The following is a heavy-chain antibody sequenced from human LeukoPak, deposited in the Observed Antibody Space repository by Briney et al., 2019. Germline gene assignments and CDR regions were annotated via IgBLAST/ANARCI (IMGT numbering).Heavy chain of an antibody. D-gene: IGHD2-8*01. CDR1: GFIVTNNY. CDR2: VYSGGST. V-gene: IGHV3-66*01. Sequence: PGGSLRLSCTASGFIVTNNYINWVRQAPGKGLEWVSLVYSGGSTYYADSVKGRSTISRDNSKNMVYLQMNSLRAEDTAMYYCARDPPAVLIDTYGWDQGTLVTVSS. CDR3: ARDPPAVLIDTYG. J-gene: IGHJ4*02.